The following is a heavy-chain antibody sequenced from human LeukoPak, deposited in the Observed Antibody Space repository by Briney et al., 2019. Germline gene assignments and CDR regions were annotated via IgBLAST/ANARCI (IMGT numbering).Heavy chain of an antibody. CDR3: ATGDYYGSGSYYTSEYFQH. CDR2: ISSSGSTI. V-gene: IGHV3-48*03. J-gene: IGHJ1*01. D-gene: IGHD3-10*01. Sequence: PGGSLRLSCAASGFTFSSYEMNWVRQAPGKGLEWVSYISSSGSTIYYADYVRGRFTTSRDNAKNSLYLQMNTLRADDTAVYYCATGDYYGSGSYYTSEYFQHWGQGTLVTVSS. CDR1: GFTFSSYE.